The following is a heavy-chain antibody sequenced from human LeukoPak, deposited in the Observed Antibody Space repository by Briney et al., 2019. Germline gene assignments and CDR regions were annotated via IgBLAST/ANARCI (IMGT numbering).Heavy chain of an antibody. CDR2: INPSGST. CDR1: GGSFSGYY. V-gene: IGHV4-34*01. Sequence: SETLSLTCAVYGGSFSGYYWSWIRQPPGKGLEWIGEINPSGSTNYNPSLKSRVTISVDRSKNQFSLKLSSVTAADTAVYYCARSYGDRNFDYWGQGTLVTVSS. CDR3: ARSYGDRNFDY. D-gene: IGHD4-17*01. J-gene: IGHJ4*02.